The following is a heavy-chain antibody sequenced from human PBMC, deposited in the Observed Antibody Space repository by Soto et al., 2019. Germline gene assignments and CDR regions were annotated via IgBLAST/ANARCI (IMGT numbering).Heavy chain of an antibody. Sequence: SVKGSCQASGDTSSSYSISWVRQAPGKGLEWMGKIIPTFGRTNYAQKFQGRLTISADDSTSTAYMELSSLLSEDTAVYYCARDPLSSFAMDVWGQGTTVTVSS. J-gene: IGHJ6*02. D-gene: IGHD3-10*02. CDR2: IIPTFGRT. CDR3: ARDPLSSFAMDV. V-gene: IGHV1-69*15. CDR1: GDTSSSYS.